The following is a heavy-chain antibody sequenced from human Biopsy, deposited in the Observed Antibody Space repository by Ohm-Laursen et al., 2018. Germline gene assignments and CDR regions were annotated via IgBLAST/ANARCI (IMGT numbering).Heavy chain of an antibody. Sequence: GTLSLTCTVSGASIEAYYWTWIRQAPGKTLECIASINYRENTNYNPSLKSRVTMSAHTSTNQYSLKLTSVTAADTAVYYCARDKSTYCTSTSCDYFGMDVWGQGPTVTVSS. CDR2: INYRENT. CDR3: ARDKSTYCTSTSCDYFGMDV. CDR1: GASIEAYY. V-gene: IGHV4-59*01. J-gene: IGHJ6*02. D-gene: IGHD2-2*01.